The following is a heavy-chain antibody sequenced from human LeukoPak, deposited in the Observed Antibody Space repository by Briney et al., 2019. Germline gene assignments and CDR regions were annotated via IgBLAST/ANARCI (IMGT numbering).Heavy chain of an antibody. V-gene: IGHV3-30*18. CDR2: ISYDGSNK. CDR1: GFTLSSYS. Sequence: GGSLRLSCAASGFTLSSYSMNWVRQAPGKGLEWVAVISYDGSNKYYADSVKGRFTISRDNSKNTLYLQMNSLRAEDTAVYYCAKGGGDYYYYMDVWGKGTTVTVSS. D-gene: IGHD3-16*01. CDR3: AKGGGDYYYYMDV. J-gene: IGHJ6*03.